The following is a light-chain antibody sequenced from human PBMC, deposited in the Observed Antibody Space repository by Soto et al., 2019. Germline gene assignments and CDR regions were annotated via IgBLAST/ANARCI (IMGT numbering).Light chain of an antibody. CDR1: SSDVGGYKY. CDR3: SSYTSSSTDV. J-gene: IGLJ1*01. CDR2: EVN. V-gene: IGLV2-14*01. Sequence: QSALTQPASVSWSPGQSITISCTGSSSDVGGYKYVSWYQQHPGKAPKVMIYEVNNRPSGVSSRFSGSKSGNTASLTISGLQAEDEADYYCSSYTSSSTDVFGTGPKVTVL.